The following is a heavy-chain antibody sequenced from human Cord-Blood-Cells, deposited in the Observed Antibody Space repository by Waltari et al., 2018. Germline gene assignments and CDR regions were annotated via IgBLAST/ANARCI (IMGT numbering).Heavy chain of an antibody. Sequence: EVQLVESGGGLVKPGGSLRLSCAASGFTFSNAWMSWVRQAPGKGLEWVGRIKNKTDGGTTDYAAPVKGRFTISRDDSKNTLYLQMNSLKTEDTAVYYCTTDHIYYSNYYFDYWGQGTLVTVSS. V-gene: IGHV3-15*01. CDR3: TTDHIYYSNYYFDY. J-gene: IGHJ4*02. CDR1: GFTFSNAW. D-gene: IGHD4-4*01. CDR2: IKNKTDGGTT.